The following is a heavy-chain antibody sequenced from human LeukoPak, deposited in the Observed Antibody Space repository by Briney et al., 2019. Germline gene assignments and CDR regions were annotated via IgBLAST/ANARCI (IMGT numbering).Heavy chain of an antibody. V-gene: IGHV1-69*06. CDR1: GGTFSSYA. Sequence: SVKVSCKASGGTFSSYAISWVRQAPGQGLEWMGGIIPIFGTANYAQKFQGRVTITADKSTSTAYMGLSSLRSEDTAVYYCARVDSSSWYVAFDYWGQGTLVTVSS. CDR3: ARVDSSSWYVAFDY. D-gene: IGHD6-13*01. CDR2: IIPIFGTA. J-gene: IGHJ4*02.